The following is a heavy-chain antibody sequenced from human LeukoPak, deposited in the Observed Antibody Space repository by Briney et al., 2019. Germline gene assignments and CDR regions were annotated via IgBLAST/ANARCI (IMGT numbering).Heavy chain of an antibody. D-gene: IGHD2-2*01. CDR3: ARDGGGDILVVPAALPKYYYYYYGMDV. V-gene: IGHV1-18*01. CDR1: GYAFTSYG. CDR2: ISAYNGNT. J-gene: IGHJ6*02. Sequence: ASVKVSCKASGYAFTSYGISWVRQAPGQGLEWMGWISAYNGNTNYAQKLQGRVTMTTDTSTSTAYMELRSLRSDDTAVYYCARDGGGDILVVPAALPKYYYYYYGMDVWGQGTTVTVSS.